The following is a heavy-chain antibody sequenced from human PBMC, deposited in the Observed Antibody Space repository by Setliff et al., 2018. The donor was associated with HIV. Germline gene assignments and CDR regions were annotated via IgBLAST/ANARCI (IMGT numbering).Heavy chain of an antibody. D-gene: IGHD3-16*01. CDR2: IYYDGRT. CDR1: GGSIRTGAYY. Sequence: SETLSLTCTVSGGSIRTGAYYWGWIRQPPVKGLEWIGSIYYDGRTFYKPSLKSRLTISVDTSKNQFSLSLNSVTAADTAVYFCARGGAVSADFDSWGQGTLVTVSS. J-gene: IGHJ5*01. CDR3: ARGGAVSADFDS. V-gene: IGHV4-39*07.